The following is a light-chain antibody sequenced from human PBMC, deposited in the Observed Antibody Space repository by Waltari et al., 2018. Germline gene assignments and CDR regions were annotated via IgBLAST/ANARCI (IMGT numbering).Light chain of an antibody. V-gene: IGLV2-14*01. Sequence: QSALTQPASVSGSPGQSITISCTGTSSDVGGYNYVSWYQQHPGTAPKLMIYDVRNPPSGVSNRFSGSKSGNTASLTISGLQAEDEADYYCTSYTSSGVIFGGGTKLTVL. CDR1: SSDVGGYNY. J-gene: IGLJ2*01. CDR3: TSYTSSGVI. CDR2: DVR.